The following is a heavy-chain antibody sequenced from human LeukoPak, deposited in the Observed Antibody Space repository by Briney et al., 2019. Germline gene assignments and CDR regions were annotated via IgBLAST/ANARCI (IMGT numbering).Heavy chain of an antibody. CDR3: ARADGDY. V-gene: IGHV3-48*04. J-gene: IGHJ4*02. CDR1: GLTFSTYS. Sequence: GGSLRLSCAASGLTFSTYSMNWVRQAPGKGLEFVSYISSSSSIISYGDSVKGRFTISRDNAKNTVYLQMSSLSAEDTALYFCARADGDYWGQGTLVTVSS. CDR2: ISSSSSII. D-gene: IGHD5-24*01.